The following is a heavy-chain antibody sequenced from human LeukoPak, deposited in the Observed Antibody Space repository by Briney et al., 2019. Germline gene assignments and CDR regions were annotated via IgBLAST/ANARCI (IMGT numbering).Heavy chain of an antibody. Sequence: GESLQISYQGSGYNFTSYWISWVRQLPGKGLEWMGRIDPSDSYTNYSPSFQGHVTISADKSISTAYLQWSSLKASDTAMYYCARTGYSYGFDYWGQGTLVTVSS. J-gene: IGHJ4*02. V-gene: IGHV5-10-1*01. CDR3: ARTGYSYGFDY. CDR1: GYNFTSYW. D-gene: IGHD5-18*01. CDR2: IDPSDSYT.